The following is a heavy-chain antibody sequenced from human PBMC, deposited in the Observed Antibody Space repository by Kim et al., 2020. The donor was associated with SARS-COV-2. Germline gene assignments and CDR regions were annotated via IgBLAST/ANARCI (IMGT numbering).Heavy chain of an antibody. V-gene: IGHV4-30-4*01. CDR2: IHYSGSS. J-gene: IGHJ4*02. CDR1: GGSISNGDHY. CDR3: ARGGTYGYNWFSSFDF. Sequence: SETLSLTCTVSGGSISNGDHYWNWIRQPPGKGLEWIGYIHYSGSSRYNPPLQSRLTISVDTSKNQFSLKLTSVTAADTAVYFCARGGTYGYNWFSSFDFWGQGTLVTVSS. D-gene: IGHD5-12*01.